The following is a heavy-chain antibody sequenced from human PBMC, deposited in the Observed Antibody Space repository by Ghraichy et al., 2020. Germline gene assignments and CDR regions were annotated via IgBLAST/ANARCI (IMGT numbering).Heavy chain of an antibody. CDR1: GDSISSGGYY. CDR3: ARGEWEPPRPFDY. Sequence: SETLSLTCSVSGDSISSGGYYWNWIRQHPGKGLEWIGYIYYTGSTYYNPSLKSRVTISVDMSKNQFSLKLSSVTAADTAVYYCARGEWEPPRPFDYWGQGTLVTVSS. V-gene: IGHV4-31*03. D-gene: IGHD1-26*01. CDR2: IYYTGST. J-gene: IGHJ4*02.